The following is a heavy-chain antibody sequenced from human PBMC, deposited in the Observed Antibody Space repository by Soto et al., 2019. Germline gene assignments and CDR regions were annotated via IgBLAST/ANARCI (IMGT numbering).Heavy chain of an antibody. V-gene: IGHV3-23*01. J-gene: IGHJ6*02. Sequence: EVQVLESGGGLVQPGGSLRLSCTASGFPFSMFAMIWVRQAPGKGLEWVSSVSGSVDRTYYADSVRGRFTISRDYSKKTVYLEMSSLRAEDTAVYYCAKSPSRAPYGMDVWGQGTTVTVSS. CDR2: VSGSVDRT. D-gene: IGHD6-6*01. CDR3: AKSPSRAPYGMDV. CDR1: GFPFSMFA.